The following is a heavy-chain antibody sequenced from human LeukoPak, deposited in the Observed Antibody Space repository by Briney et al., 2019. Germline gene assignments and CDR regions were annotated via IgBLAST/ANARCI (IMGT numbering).Heavy chain of an antibody. CDR2: IYHSGSF. V-gene: IGHV4/OR15-8*01. D-gene: IGHD6-19*01. CDR1: GGSISSNNW. J-gene: IGHJ4*02. CDR3: ARDRGIAVAGTWRS. Sequence: SSETLSLTCAVSGGSISSNNWWSWVRQSPEKGLEWIAEIYHSGSFNRNPSLKSRVTILVDKSKNQFSLNLTSVTAADTAVYYCARDRGIAVAGTWRSWGQGTLVTVSS.